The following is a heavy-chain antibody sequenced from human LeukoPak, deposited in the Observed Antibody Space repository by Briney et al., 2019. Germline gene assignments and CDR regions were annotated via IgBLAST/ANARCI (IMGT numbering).Heavy chain of an antibody. CDR1: GFTFSSYA. J-gene: IGHJ4*02. Sequence: PGGSLRLSXAASGFTFSSYAMSWVRQSPGKGLEWLSAISGSGGSTYYADSVKGRFTISRDNSKNTLYLQMNSLRAEDTAVYYCAKDPNYDSSGYTFDYWGQGTLVTVSS. D-gene: IGHD3-22*01. V-gene: IGHV3-23*01. CDR2: ISGSGGST. CDR3: AKDPNYDSSGYTFDY.